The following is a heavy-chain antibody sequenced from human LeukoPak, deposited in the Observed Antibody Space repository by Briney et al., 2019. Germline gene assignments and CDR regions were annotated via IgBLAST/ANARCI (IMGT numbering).Heavy chain of an antibody. CDR1: GFTFSSYA. CDR3: ARDLGSEFDY. CDR2: ISYDGSNK. J-gene: IGHJ4*02. V-gene: IGHV3-30-3*01. Sequence: GRSLRLYCAASGFTFSSYAMHWVRQAPGKGLEWVAVISYDGSNKYYADSVKGRFTISRDNSKNTLYLQMNSLRAEDTAVYYCARDLGSEFDYWGQGTLVTVSS. D-gene: IGHD5-12*01.